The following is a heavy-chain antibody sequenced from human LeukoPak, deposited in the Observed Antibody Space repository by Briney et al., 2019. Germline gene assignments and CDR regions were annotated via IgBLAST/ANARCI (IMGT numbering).Heavy chain of an antibody. D-gene: IGHD5-12*01. CDR3: ARDRGLSGYDLCDY. J-gene: IGHJ4*02. CDR2: IKHDGSEK. Sequence: PGGSLRLSCAASTFTFSNYWMNWVRQAPGKGLEWVATIKHDGSEKHYVDPVEGRFTISRDNAMNSLYLKMNSVRAEDTAVYYCARDRGLSGYDLCDYWGQGTLVTVSS. V-gene: IGHV3-7*01. CDR1: TFTFSNYW.